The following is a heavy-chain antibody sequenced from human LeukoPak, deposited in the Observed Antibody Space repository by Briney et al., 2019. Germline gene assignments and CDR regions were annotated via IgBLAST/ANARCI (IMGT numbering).Heavy chain of an antibody. CDR2: INHSGST. D-gene: IGHD1-26*01. CDR1: GGSFSGYY. J-gene: IGHJ5*02. CDR3: ARADSGSYFTWFDP. V-gene: IGHV4-34*01. Sequence: PSETLSLTCAVYGGSFSGYYWSWIRQPPGKGLEWIGEINHSGSTNYNPSLKSRVTISVDTSKNQFSLKLSSVTAADTAVYYCARADSGSYFTWFDPWGQGTLVTVSS.